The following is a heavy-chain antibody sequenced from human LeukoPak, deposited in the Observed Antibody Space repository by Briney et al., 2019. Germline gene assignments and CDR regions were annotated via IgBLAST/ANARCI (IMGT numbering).Heavy chain of an antibody. CDR2: IYSGGST. Sequence: PGGSLRLSCAASGFTVSSNYMSWVRQAPGKGLEWVSVIYSGGSTYYADSVKGRFTISRDNSKNMLYLQMNSLRAEDTAVYYCARLNCGGDCYSVRGSDYWGQGTLVTVSS. V-gene: IGHV3-66*04. CDR1: GFTVSSNY. CDR3: ARLNCGGDCYSVRGSDY. J-gene: IGHJ4*02. D-gene: IGHD2-21*02.